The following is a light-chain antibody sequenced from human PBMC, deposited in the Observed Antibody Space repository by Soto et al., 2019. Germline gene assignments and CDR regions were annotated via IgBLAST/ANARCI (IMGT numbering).Light chain of an antibody. CDR3: QQYGSSLRT. CDR2: GAS. CDR1: QSVSSSY. J-gene: IGKJ1*01. V-gene: IGKV3-20*01. Sequence: EIFLTQSPGTLPLSPGERATLSCRASQSVSSSYLAWYQQKPGQAPRLLIYGASSRATGIPDRFSGSGSGTDFTLTISRLEPEDFAVYYCQQYGSSLRTFGQGTKVDIK.